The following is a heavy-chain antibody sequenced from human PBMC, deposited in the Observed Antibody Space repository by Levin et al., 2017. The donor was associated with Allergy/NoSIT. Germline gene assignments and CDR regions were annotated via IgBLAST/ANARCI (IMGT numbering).Heavy chain of an antibody. D-gene: IGHD1-26*01. CDR2: IRGSGERT. CDR1: GFTFSGYA. Sequence: RAGGSLRLSCEASGFTFSGYAMGWVRQAPGKGLEWVSTIRGSGERTHYADSVKGRFTISRDNSKNTIYLQMNSLRGEDTAVYYYAKAVGSIDPFDIWGQGTMVTVSS. J-gene: IGHJ3*02. V-gene: IGHV3-23*01. CDR3: AKAVGSIDPFDI.